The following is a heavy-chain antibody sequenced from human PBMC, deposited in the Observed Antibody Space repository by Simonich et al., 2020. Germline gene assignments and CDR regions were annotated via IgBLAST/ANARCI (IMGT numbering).Heavy chain of an antibody. Sequence: QVQLVQSGAEVKKTGDSVTVSCKASGYNFTGYYMHWVRQAPGQGLEGVGWINPNSGGTTYAQKFQGRVTMTRDTSISTAYMELSRLRSDDTAVYYCARVRFEAFDIWGQGTMVTVSS. V-gene: IGHV1-2*02. CDR3: ARVRFEAFDI. CDR2: INPNSGGT. J-gene: IGHJ3*02. CDR1: GYNFTGYY.